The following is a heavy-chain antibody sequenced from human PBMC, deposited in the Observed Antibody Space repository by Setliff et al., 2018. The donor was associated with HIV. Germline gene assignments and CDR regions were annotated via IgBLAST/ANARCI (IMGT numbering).Heavy chain of an antibody. CDR3: ARDYLHVFDI. J-gene: IGHJ3*02. V-gene: IGHV1-2*02. CDR1: GYTFTDYY. Sequence: ASVXVSCKASGYTFTDYYIHWVRQAPGQGLEWMGWINSASGGTNYAQNFQGRVTVTRDTSINTAYVELNSLKSDDTAVYYCARDYLHVFDIWGQGTMVTVSS. CDR2: INSASGGT.